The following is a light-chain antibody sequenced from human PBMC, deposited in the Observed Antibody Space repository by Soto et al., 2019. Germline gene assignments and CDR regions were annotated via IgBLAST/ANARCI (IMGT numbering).Light chain of an antibody. J-gene: IGKJ2*01. Sequence: NVLTQSPGTLSLSAGERATLSCRASQSVTNNFFAWYQQKPGQAPRLLIYAISSRATGIPDRFSGSGSGTGFTLSISRLEPEDFVVYYCQEYITLPQTFGQGTKLEVK. CDR3: QEYITLPQT. V-gene: IGKV3-20*01. CDR1: QSVTNNF. CDR2: AIS.